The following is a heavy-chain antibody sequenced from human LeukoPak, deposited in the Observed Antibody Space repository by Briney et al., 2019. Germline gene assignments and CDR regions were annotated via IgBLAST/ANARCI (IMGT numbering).Heavy chain of an antibody. CDR3: ARDPTSLYYYDSSGYPA. J-gene: IGHJ4*02. V-gene: IGHV3-23*01. CDR2: ISGSGGST. Sequence: GGSLRLSCAASGFTFSSYAMSWVRQAPGKGLEWVSAISGSGGSTYYADSVKGRFTISRDNSKNTLYLQMNSLRAEDTAVYYCARDPTSLYYYDSSGYPARGQGTLVTVSS. D-gene: IGHD3-22*01. CDR1: GFTFSSYA.